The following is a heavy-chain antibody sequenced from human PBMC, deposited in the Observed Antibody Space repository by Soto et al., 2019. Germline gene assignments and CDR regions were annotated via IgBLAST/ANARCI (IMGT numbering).Heavy chain of an antibody. CDR1: GGSISSYY. V-gene: IGHV4-59*08. CDR2: TYYSGST. CDR3: ARHIALSGSFPFDY. D-gene: IGHD3-3*01. J-gene: IGHJ4*02. Sequence: TSETLSLTCTVSGGSISSYYWSWIRQPPGKGLEWIGYTYYSGSTNYNPSLKSRVTISVNTSENQFSLKLSSVTAADTAVYYCARHIALSGSFPFDYWGQGTLVTVSS.